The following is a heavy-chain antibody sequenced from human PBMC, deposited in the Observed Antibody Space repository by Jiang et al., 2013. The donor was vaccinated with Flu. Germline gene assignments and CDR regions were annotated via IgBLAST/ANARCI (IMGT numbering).Heavy chain of an antibody. Sequence: VESGGDLVQPGGSLRLSCAASGFTFIDYAMSWVRQAPGRGLEWVSDISGSSESTNYADSVKGRFTISRDNAKNSLYLQMNSLRAEDTAVYYCARDPVVQEFYYFDYWGQGTLVTVSS. D-gene: IGHD3-10*01. CDR3: ARDPVVQEFYYFDY. V-gene: IGHV3-23*04. CDR2: ISGSSEST. CDR1: GFTFIDYA. J-gene: IGHJ4*02.